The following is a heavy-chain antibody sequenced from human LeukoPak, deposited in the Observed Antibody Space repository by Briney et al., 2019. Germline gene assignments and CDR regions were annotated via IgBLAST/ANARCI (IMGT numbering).Heavy chain of an antibody. Sequence: PSQTLSLTCTVSGGSISSGDYYWSWIRQPPGKGLEWIGYIYYSGSTYYNPSLKSRVTISVDTSKNQFSLKLSSVTAANTAVYYCARQTGYSYGKGFDYWGQGTLVTVSS. CDR2: IYYSGST. D-gene: IGHD5-18*01. J-gene: IGHJ4*02. CDR3: ARQTGYSYGKGFDY. V-gene: IGHV4-30-4*01. CDR1: GGSISSGDYY.